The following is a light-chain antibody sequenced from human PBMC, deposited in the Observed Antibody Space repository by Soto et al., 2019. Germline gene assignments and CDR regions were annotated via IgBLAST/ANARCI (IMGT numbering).Light chain of an antibody. CDR2: EAS. CDR1: QSTSTW. Sequence: DIQMTQSPSALSASVGDRVTITCRASQSTSTWLAWYQQRPGKTPKLLISEASKLESGDPSRFSGSGSGKEFALTVSSLQPDDFASYYCQQYITYPYAFGQGPKLEIK. J-gene: IGKJ1*01. CDR3: QQYITYPYA. V-gene: IGKV1-5*03.